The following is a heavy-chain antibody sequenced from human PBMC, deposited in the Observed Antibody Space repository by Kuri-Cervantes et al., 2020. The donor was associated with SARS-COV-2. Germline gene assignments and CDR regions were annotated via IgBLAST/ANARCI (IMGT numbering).Heavy chain of an antibody. J-gene: IGHJ4*02. CDR3: AKSRWQQLSWLDY. CDR1: GFTFSSYA. D-gene: IGHD6-13*01. CDR2: ISGSGGST. Sequence: GESLKISCAASGFTFSSYAMSWVRQAPGKGLEWVSAISGSGGSTYYADSVKGRFTISRDNSKNTLYLQMKSQRAEDTAVYYCAKSRWQQLSWLDYWGQGTLVTVSS. V-gene: IGHV3-23*01.